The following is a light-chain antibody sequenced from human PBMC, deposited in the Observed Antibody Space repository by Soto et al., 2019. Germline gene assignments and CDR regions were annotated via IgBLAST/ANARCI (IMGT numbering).Light chain of an antibody. CDR2: DVS. CDR1: SSDVGGYNY. J-gene: IGLJ1*01. V-gene: IGLV2-14*01. Sequence: QSVLTQPASVSGSPGQAITISCTGTSSDVGGYNYVSWYQQHPGKAPKLMIYDVSNRPSGVSNRFSGSKSGNTASLTISGLQADDEAAYYCSSYTRRTTFYAFATGTKVT. CDR3: SSYTRRTTFYA.